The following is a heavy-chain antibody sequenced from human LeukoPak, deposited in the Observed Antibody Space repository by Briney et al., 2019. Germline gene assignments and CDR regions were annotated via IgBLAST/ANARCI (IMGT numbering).Heavy chain of an antibody. V-gene: IGHV4-34*01. CDR3: ATQQHLAQIFGF. CDR2: INQSGST. CDR1: GGSFCDYY. D-gene: IGHD1/OR15-1a*01. J-gene: IGHJ4*02. Sequence: SETLSLTCAVYGGSFCDYYWSWIRHSPGKGLEWIGEINQSGSTKDNPSLRKRGTISVDTSKNQFSPKLRNLTTADAAVYFCATQQHLAQIFGFWSQGTLVTVSS.